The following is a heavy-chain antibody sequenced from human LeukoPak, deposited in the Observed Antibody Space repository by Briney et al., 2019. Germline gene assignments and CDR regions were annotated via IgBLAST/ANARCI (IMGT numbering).Heavy chain of an antibody. V-gene: IGHV3-30*02. D-gene: IGHD6-13*01. J-gene: IGHJ4*02. Sequence: GGSLRLSCAASGFTFSSFGMHWVRQAPGKGLEWVSFIRYDGNNKYYADSVKGRFTISRDNSDNTLYLQMDSLRAEDTAVYYCARDQGAAGDYWGQGTLVTVSS. CDR3: ARDQGAAGDY. CDR2: IRYDGNNK. CDR1: GFTFSSFG.